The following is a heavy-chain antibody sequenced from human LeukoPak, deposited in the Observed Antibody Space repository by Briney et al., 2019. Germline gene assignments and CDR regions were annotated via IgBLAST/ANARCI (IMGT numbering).Heavy chain of an antibody. CDR1: GDSISSSNYF. D-gene: IGHD3-10*01. V-gene: IGHV4-39*07. Sequence: PSETLSLTCTVSGDSISSSNYFWGWIRQPPGKGLECIGSIYNSGSTYYNPSLKSRVTISVDTSKNQFSLKLSSVTAADTAVYYCAFGLKYFDYWGQGTLVTVSS. CDR2: IYNSGST. CDR3: AFGLKYFDY. J-gene: IGHJ4*02.